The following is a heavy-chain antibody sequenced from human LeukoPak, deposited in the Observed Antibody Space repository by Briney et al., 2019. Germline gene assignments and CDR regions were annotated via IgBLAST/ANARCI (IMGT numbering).Heavy chain of an antibody. CDR3: ARKNTTSSEDY. Sequence: PGGSLRLSCTASGFTFGDYAMSWVRQAPGKGLEWVSFISGSSSSIDYADSVKGRFTISRDNGKNSLFLHMNSLRAEDTAVYYCARKNTTSSEDYWGQGTLVTVSS. D-gene: IGHD6-6*01. CDR2: ISGSSSSI. CDR1: GFTFGDYA. V-gene: IGHV3-48*01. J-gene: IGHJ4*02.